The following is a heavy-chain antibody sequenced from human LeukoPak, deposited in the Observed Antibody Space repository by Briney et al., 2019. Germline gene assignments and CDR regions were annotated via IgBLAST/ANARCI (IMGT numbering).Heavy chain of an antibody. D-gene: IGHD2-15*01. CDR3: ARDIVVVVAATLGYYMDV. CDR1: GFTFSSYG. J-gene: IGHJ6*03. CDR2: IRYDGSNK. Sequence: GGSLRLSCAATGFTFSSYGMHWVRQAPGKGLEWVAFIRYDGSNKYYADSVKGRFTISRDNSKNTLYLQMNSLRAEDTAVYYCARDIVVVVAATLGYYMDVWGKGTTVTVSS. V-gene: IGHV3-30*02.